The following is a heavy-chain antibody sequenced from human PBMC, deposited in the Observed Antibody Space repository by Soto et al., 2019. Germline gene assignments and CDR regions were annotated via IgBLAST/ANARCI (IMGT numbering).Heavy chain of an antibody. CDR1: GFTFSSYG. CDR2: IWYDGSNK. CDR3: ARDTIESLGYYYYYYMDV. V-gene: IGHV3-33*01. Sequence: GGSLRLSCAASGFTFSSYGMHWVRQAPGKGLEWVAVIWYDGSNKYYADSVKGRFTISRDNSKNTLYLQMNSLRAEDTAVYYCARDTIESLGYYYYYYMDVWGKGTTVTVSS. J-gene: IGHJ6*03. D-gene: IGHD3-3*01.